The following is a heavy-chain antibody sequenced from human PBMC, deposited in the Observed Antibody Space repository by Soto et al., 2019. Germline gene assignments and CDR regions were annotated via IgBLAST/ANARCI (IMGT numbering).Heavy chain of an antibody. D-gene: IGHD3-22*01. J-gene: IGHJ4*02. Sequence: GGSLRLSCAASGFTFSSYAISWVRQAPGKGLEWVSAISGSGGSTYYADSVKGRFTISRDNSKNTLYLQMNSLRAEDTAVYYCAKARPRGDSSGYYYFDYWGQGTLVTVSS. CDR2: ISGSGGST. V-gene: IGHV3-23*01. CDR3: AKARPRGDSSGYYYFDY. CDR1: GFTFSSYA.